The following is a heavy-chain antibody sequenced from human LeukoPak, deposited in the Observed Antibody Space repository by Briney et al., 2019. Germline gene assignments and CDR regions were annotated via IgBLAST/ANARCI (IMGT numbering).Heavy chain of an antibody. J-gene: IGHJ4*02. D-gene: IGHD2-21*02. CDR3: ASVCGGDCYSRATFDY. V-gene: IGHV1-2*02. CDR1: GYTFTGYY. Sequence: ASVKVSCKASGYTFTGYYMHWVRQAPGQGLEWMGWIIPNSGGKNFAQKFQGRVTMTRDTSTSTAYMELNRLTSDDTAVYYCASVCGGDCYSRATFDYWGQGTLVTVSS. CDR2: IIPNSGGK.